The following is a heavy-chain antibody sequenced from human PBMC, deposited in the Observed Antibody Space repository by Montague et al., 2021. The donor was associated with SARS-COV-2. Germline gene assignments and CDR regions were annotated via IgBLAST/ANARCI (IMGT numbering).Heavy chain of an antibody. J-gene: IGHJ5*02. V-gene: IGHV4-61*03. CDR3: AREVVGVKTNWLDT. Sequence: SETLSLTCSVSGVSVSSNNYYWTWIRRPPGKGLEWIGYIYFNGNTILXPSLEGRVTTSIDTSKNHFSLRLTSVTPGDTAVYYCAREVVGVKTNWLDTWGQGTLVTVSS. D-gene: IGHD3-16*01. CDR2: IYFNGNT. CDR1: GVSVSSNNYY.